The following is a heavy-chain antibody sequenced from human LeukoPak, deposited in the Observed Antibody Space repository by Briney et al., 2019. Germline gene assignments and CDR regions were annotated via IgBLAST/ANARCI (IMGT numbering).Heavy chain of an antibody. V-gene: IGHV1-2*02. Sequence: ASVKVSCKASGYNIGDNYIHWVRQAPGQGLEWMGWINPGSGGRDAAKKFQGRVTLTRDTSISTAYMELSRLRSDDTAVYYCAVAYSSSWYNFDYWGQGTLVTVSS. CDR1: GYNIGDNY. D-gene: IGHD6-13*01. CDR2: INPGSGGR. J-gene: IGHJ4*02. CDR3: AVAYSSSWYNFDY.